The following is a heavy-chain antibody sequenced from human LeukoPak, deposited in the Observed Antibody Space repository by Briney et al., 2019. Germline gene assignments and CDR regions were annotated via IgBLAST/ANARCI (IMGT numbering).Heavy chain of an antibody. CDR1: GFTFSSYA. V-gene: IGHV3-23*01. D-gene: IGHD3-10*01. Sequence: GGSLRLSCAASGFTFSSYALSWVRQAPGKGLEWVSAISGSGGSTYYADSMKGRFTISRDNSKNTLYLQMNSLRAEDTAVYYCAKDLSGSYYCGSGTLGNYWGQGTLVTVSS. CDR2: ISGSGGST. J-gene: IGHJ4*02. CDR3: AKDLSGSYYCGSGTLGNY.